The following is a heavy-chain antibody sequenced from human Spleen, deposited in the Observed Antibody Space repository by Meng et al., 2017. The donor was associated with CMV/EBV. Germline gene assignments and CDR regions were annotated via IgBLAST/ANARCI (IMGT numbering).Heavy chain of an antibody. V-gene: IGHV3-23*01. CDR3: AKDQLRGPRPPIVVVPADIVFVFDP. CDR2: ISGSGGST. CDR1: GFTFSSYA. D-gene: IGHD2-2*02. Sequence: GGSLRLSCAASGFTFSSYAMSWVRQAPGKGLEWVSAISGSGGSTYYADSVKGRFTISRDNSKNTLYLQLNSLRAEDSAVYYCAKDQLRGPRPPIVVVPADIVFVFDPWGQGTLVTVSS. J-gene: IGHJ5*02.